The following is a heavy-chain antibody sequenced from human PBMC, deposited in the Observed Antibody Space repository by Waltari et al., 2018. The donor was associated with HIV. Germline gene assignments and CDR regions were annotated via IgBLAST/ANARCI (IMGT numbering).Heavy chain of an antibody. CDR2: LYPDDTT. CDR3: ATGVRYYGP. Sequence: AESGGRLIQPGGSLGLSCRASNFSVSGKHVTWIRQAPGGSLDLVAVLYPDDTTHYADAVSGRFTISRAKSRTTVLLLMNGLFVDDTATYFCATGVRYYGPWGQGTRVTVSS. V-gene: IGHV3-53*01. CDR1: NFSVSGKH. D-gene: IGHD3-10*01. J-gene: IGHJ5*02.